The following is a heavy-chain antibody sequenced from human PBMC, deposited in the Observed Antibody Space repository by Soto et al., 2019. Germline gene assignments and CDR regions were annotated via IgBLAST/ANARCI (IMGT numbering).Heavy chain of an antibody. D-gene: IGHD5-18*01. V-gene: IGHV4-34*01. Sequence: KPSETLSLTCAAYGGSFSGYYWSWIRQPPGKGLEWIGEINHSGSTNYSPSLKSRVTISLDTSKNQFSLNLSSVTAADTAVYYCARSGLRGYSYGSRWFDPWGQGILVTVSS. J-gene: IGHJ5*02. CDR3: ARSGLRGYSYGSRWFDP. CDR2: INHSGST. CDR1: GGSFSGYY.